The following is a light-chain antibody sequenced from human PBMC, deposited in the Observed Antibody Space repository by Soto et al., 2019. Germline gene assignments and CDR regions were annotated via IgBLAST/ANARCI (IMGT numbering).Light chain of an antibody. Sequence: EIVLTQSPGTLSLSPGERATLSCRASQNVGKNYLSWYQQKPGQVPTLLIHTASNRATGVPDRFSGSGSGTDFTLTISRLEPEDFAVYYCHQYAYSPLTFGGGTKVEIK. CDR2: TAS. CDR3: HQYAYSPLT. J-gene: IGKJ4*01. V-gene: IGKV3-20*01. CDR1: QNVGKNY.